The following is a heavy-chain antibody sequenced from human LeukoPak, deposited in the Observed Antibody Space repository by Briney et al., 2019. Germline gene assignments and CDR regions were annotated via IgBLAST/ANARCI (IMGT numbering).Heavy chain of an antibody. J-gene: IGHJ4*02. CDR2: ISNTGTT. CDR1: GFTFSSCW. Sequence: QSGGSLRLSCAASGFTFSSCWMNWVRQAPGKGLEWVSVISNTGTTYYADSVKGRFTISRDSSKNILYLQMNSLRAEDTAVYYCARDLGWHEGFFDYWGQGTLVTVSS. D-gene: IGHD6-19*01. CDR3: ARDLGWHEGFFDY. V-gene: IGHV3-53*01.